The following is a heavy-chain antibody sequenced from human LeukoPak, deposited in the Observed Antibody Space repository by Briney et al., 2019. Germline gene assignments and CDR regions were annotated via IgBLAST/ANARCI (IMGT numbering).Heavy chain of an antibody. CDR1: GGTFSSYA. D-gene: IGHD3-10*01. V-gene: IGHV1-69*13. J-gene: IGHJ5*02. CDR3: ARFYYGSGSYNAWFDP. Sequence: GASVKVSCKASGGTFSSYAISWGRQAPGPGLEWMGGIIPIFGTANYAQKFQGRVTITADESTSTVYMELSSLRSEDTAVYYCARFYYGSGSYNAWFDPWGQGTLVTVSS. CDR2: IIPIFGTA.